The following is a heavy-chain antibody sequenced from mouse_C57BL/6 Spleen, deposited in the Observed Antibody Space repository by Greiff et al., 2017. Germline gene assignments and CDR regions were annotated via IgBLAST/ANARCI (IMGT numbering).Heavy chain of an antibody. V-gene: IGHV1-82*01. Sequence: VQLQQSGPELVKPGASVKISCKASGYAFSSSWMNWVKQRPGKGLEWIGRIYPGDGDTNYNGKFKGKATLTADKSSSTAYMQLSSLTSEDSAVYFCAREATAQATGYWGQGTTLTVSS. D-gene: IGHD3-2*02. CDR2: IYPGDGDT. CDR3: AREATAQATGY. J-gene: IGHJ2*01. CDR1: GYAFSSSW.